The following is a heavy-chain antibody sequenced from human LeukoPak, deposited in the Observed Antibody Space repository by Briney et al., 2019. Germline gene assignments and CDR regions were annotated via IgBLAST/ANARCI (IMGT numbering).Heavy chain of an antibody. CDR1: GFTFSTYW. Sequence: PGGSLRLSCAASGFTFSTYWMSWVRQAPGKGLEWVANIKEDGSEEYYVDSVKGRFTISRDNAKNSLYLRMNSLRAEDTAMYYCARDSAGNDYWGQGTLVTVSS. CDR2: IKEDGSEE. CDR3: ARDSAGNDY. J-gene: IGHJ4*02. D-gene: IGHD6-13*01. V-gene: IGHV3-7*01.